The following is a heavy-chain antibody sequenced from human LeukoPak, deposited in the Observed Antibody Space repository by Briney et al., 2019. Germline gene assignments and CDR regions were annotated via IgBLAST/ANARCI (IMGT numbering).Heavy chain of an antibody. CDR1: GFTFSSYS. J-gene: IGHJ4*02. CDR3: ARSSRGGGYFDY. Sequence: GGSLRLSCAASGFTFSSYSMNWVRQAPGKGLEWVSSISSSSSYIYYADSVKGRFTISRDNAKNSLYLQMNSLRAEDTAVYYCARSSRGGGYFDYWGQGTLVTVSS. CDR2: ISSSSSYI. V-gene: IGHV3-21*01. D-gene: IGHD3-10*01.